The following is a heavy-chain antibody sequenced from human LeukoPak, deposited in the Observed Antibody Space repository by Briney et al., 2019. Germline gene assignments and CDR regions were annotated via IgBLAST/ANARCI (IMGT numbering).Heavy chain of an antibody. CDR3: AKDIGSSGYYNHFDY. V-gene: IGHV3-9*03. Sequence: GGSLRLSCAASGFTFDDYAMHWVRQAPGKGLEWVSGISWNSGRIDYADAVKGRFTISRDNAKNSLYLQMNSLRAEDMALCYCAKDIGSSGYYNHFDYWGQGTLVTVSS. D-gene: IGHD3-22*01. CDR2: ISWNSGRI. CDR1: GFTFDDYA. J-gene: IGHJ4*02.